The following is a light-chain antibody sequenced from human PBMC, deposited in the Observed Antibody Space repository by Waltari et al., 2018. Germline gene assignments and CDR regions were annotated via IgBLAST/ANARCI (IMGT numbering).Light chain of an antibody. J-gene: IGLJ3*02. Sequence: QSVLTQPPSASGTPGQRVPIPCSGVCSTIGSTPVNWSQPLPGTAPRLFLSFTAQRPSGVPGRFAGSKSGTSASLAISGLQSGDEADYYCASWDASLNGWVFGGGTKLTVL. V-gene: IGLV1-44*01. CDR3: ASWDASLNGWV. CDR2: FTA. CDR1: CSTIGSTP.